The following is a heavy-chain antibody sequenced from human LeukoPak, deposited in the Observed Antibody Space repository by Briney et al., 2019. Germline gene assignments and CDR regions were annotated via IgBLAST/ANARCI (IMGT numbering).Heavy chain of an antibody. V-gene: IGHV1-3*01. J-gene: IGHJ4*02. D-gene: IGHD3-22*01. CDR2: INAGNGNT. Sequence: ASVKVSCKASGYTFTSYAMHWVRQAPGQRLEWMGWINAGNGNTKYSQKFQGRVTITRDTSASTAYMELSSLRSEDTAVYYCASGRYYYDSSGYSDYWGQGTLVTVSS. CDR3: ASGRYYYDSSGYSDY. CDR1: GYTFTSYA.